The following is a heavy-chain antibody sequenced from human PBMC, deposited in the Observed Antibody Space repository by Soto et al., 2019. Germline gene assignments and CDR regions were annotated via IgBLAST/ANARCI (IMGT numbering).Heavy chain of an antibody. V-gene: IGHV1-45*02. D-gene: IGHD1-26*01. CDR1: GYTFTYRY. Sequence: SVKVSCKASGYTFTYRYLHWVRQAPGQALEWMGWITPFNGNTNYAQKFQDRVTITRDRSMSTAYMELSSLRSEDTAMYYCARTVGATTSFDYWGQGTLVTVSS. CDR3: ARTVGATTSFDY. J-gene: IGHJ4*02. CDR2: ITPFNGNT.